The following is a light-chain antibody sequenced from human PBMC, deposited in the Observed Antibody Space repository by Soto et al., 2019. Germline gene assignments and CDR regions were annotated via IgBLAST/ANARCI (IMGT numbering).Light chain of an antibody. V-gene: IGKV3-11*01. CDR1: QSVNNY. Sequence: EIVLTQFPATLSLSPGERATLSCRASQSVNNYLAWYQQRPGQAPRLLVYDASNTATGVPARFSGSGSGTDFTLTISSLEPEDFAVYYCQQRSIWPPITFGQGTRLEIK. J-gene: IGKJ5*01. CDR2: DAS. CDR3: QQRSIWPPIT.